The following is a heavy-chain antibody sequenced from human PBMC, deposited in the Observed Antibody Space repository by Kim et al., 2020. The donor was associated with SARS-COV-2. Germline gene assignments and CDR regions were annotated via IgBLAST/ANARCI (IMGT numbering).Heavy chain of an antibody. D-gene: IGHD2-21*02. CDR3: AMAVDCGGDCYPRGYFDY. Sequence: ASVKVSCKASGYTFTSYYMHWVRQAPGQGLEWMGIINPSGGSTSYAQKFQGRVTMTRDTSTSTVYMELSSLRSEDTAVYYCAMAVDCGGDCYPRGYFDYWGQGTLVTVSS. CDR2: INPSGGST. J-gene: IGHJ4*02. V-gene: IGHV1-46*01. CDR1: GYTFTSYY.